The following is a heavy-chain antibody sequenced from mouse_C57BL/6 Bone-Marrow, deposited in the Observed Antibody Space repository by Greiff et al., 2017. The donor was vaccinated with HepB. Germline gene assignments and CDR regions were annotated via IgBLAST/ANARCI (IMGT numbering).Heavy chain of an antibody. V-gene: IGHV1-59*01. CDR1: GYTFTSYW. D-gene: IGHD2-5*01. CDR3: ASSYSNYGGDFDY. Sequence: QVQLQQPGAELVRPGTSVKLSCKASGYTFTSYWMHWVKQRPGQGLEWIGVIDPSDSYTNYNQKFKGKATLTVDTSSSTAYMQLSSLTSEDSAVYSCASSYSNYGGDFDYWGQGTTLTVSS. CDR2: IDPSDSYT. J-gene: IGHJ2*01.